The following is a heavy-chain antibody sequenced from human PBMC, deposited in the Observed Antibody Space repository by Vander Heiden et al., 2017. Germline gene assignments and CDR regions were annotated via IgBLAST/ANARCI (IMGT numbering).Heavy chain of an antibody. Sequence: QVQLVESGGGVVQPGRSLRLSCAASGFIFSTYGMTWVRQAPGKGLEWVAVISYHGSHKYYADSVKGRFTISRDNSKNTLYLQMNSLRAEDTAVYYCAKEMTTVVTSGGVFEYWGQGTLVTVSS. D-gene: IGHD4-17*01. J-gene: IGHJ4*02. CDR3: AKEMTTVVTSGGVFEY. V-gene: IGHV3-30*18. CDR2: ISYHGSHK. CDR1: GFIFSTYG.